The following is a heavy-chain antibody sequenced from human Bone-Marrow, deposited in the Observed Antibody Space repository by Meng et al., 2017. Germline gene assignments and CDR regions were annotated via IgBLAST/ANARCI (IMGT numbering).Heavy chain of an antibody. D-gene: IGHD1-26*01. Sequence: QVQLVPSGAEVKRPGASVKVSCKASGGTFSSYAISWVRQAPGQGLEWMGGIIPIFGTANYAQKFQGRVTITADESTSTAYMELNSLRAEDTAVYYCARDSGGGSYYFDYWGQGTLVTVSS. CDR2: IIPIFGTA. CDR3: ARDSGGGSYYFDY. J-gene: IGHJ4*02. V-gene: IGHV1-69*01. CDR1: GGTFSSYA.